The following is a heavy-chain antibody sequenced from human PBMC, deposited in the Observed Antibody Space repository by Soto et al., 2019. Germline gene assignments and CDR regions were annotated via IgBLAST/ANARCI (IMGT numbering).Heavy chain of an antibody. CDR1: GGSISSGGYY. D-gene: IGHD4-17*01. CDR2: IYYSGST. Sequence: QVQLQESGPGLVKPSQTLSLTCTVSGGSISSGGYYWSWIRQHPGKGLEWIGYIYYSGSTYYNPALKSGVNISGDTSKNQFSLKLSSVTAADTDVYYCARGDAAVHDYGAPLSAFDIWGQGTMVTVSS. J-gene: IGHJ3*02. V-gene: IGHV4-31*03. CDR3: ARGDAAVHDYGAPLSAFDI.